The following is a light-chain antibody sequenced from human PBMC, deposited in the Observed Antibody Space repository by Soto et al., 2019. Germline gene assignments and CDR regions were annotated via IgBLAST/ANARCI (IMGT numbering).Light chain of an antibody. CDR3: QTWGTGIVV. J-gene: IGLJ2*01. CDR2: VNGDGSH. Sequence: QSVLTQSPSASASLGASVKLTCTLSSGHSSYAIAWHQQQPEKGPRYLMKVNGDGSHSKGDGIPDRFSGSSSGAERYLTISSLQSEDEADYYCQTWGTGIVVFGGGTKLTVL. V-gene: IGLV4-69*01. CDR1: SGHSSYA.